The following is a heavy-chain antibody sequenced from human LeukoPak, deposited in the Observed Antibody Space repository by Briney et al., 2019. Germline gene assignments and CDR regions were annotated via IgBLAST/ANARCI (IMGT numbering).Heavy chain of an antibody. CDR3: AREFVMVEAATGVGNWFDP. J-gene: IGHJ5*02. CDR2: INPSGGTT. Sequence: ASVKVSCKASGYTFTNYYIHWMGQAPGQGLEWMGIINPSGGTTSYAQKFLGRVTMTRDTSTSTVYMDLNSLTSADTAVYYCAREFVMVEAATGVGNWFDPWGQGTLVTVSS. V-gene: IGHV1-46*01. CDR1: GYTFTNYY. D-gene: IGHD2-15*01.